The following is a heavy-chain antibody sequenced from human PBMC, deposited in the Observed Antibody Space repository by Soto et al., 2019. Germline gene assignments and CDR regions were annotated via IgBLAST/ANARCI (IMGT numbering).Heavy chain of an antibody. V-gene: IGHV3-15*01. J-gene: IGHJ6*02. CDR3: TTICSGGSCYYYYYGMDV. Sequence: SGGSLRLSCTASGFTFSGHGIHWVRQAPGKGLEWVAVISYDGGTTDYAAPVKGRFTISRDDSKNTLYLQMNSLKTEDTAVYYCTTICSGGSCYYYYYGMDVWGQGTMVTVSS. CDR1: GFTFSGHG. CDR2: ISYDGGTT. D-gene: IGHD2-15*01.